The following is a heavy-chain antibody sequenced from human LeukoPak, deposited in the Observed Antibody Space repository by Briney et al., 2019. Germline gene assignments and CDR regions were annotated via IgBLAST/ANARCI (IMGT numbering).Heavy chain of an antibody. Sequence: GGSLRLSCAASGFTVSSNYMSWVRQAPGKGLEWVSVIQSGGTTLYADSVKGRFTISRHNSKNTLYLQVNSLRAEDTAVYFCARGGSSGNDYSGFDIWGKGTTVTVSS. CDR3: ARGGSSGNDYSGFDI. V-gene: IGHV3-53*04. CDR1: GFTVSSNY. J-gene: IGHJ3*02. D-gene: IGHD5-12*01. CDR2: IQSGGTT.